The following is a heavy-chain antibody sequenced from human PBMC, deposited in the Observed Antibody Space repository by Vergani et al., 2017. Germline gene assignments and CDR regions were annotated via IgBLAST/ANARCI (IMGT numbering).Heavy chain of an antibody. CDR2: IYPGDSDT. CDR3: ARHVSLSSSWYPIPSGYWYFDL. V-gene: IGHV5-51*01. CDR1: GYSFTSYW. J-gene: IGHJ2*01. Sequence: EVQLVQSGAEVKKPGESLKISCKVSGYSFTSYWIGWVRQMPGKGLEWMGGIYPGDSDTRYSPSFQGQVTISADKSISTAYLQWSSLKASDTAMYYCARHVSLSSSWYPIPSGYWYFDLGDRGTLGAFSA. D-gene: IGHD6-13*01.